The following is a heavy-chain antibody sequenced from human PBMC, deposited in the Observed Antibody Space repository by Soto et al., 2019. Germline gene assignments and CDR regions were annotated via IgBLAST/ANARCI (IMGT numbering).Heavy chain of an antibody. CDR3: NRDYYGSGPESAFDI. CDR2: IRSKAYGGTT. J-gene: IGHJ3*02. D-gene: IGHD3-10*01. CDR1: GFTFGDYA. V-gene: IGHV3-49*04. Sequence: PGGSLRLSCTASGFTFGDYAMSWVRQAPGKGLEWVGFIRSKAYGGTTEYAASVKGRFTISRDDSKSIAYLQMNSLKTEDTAVYYCNRDYYGSGPESAFDIWGQGTMVTVSS.